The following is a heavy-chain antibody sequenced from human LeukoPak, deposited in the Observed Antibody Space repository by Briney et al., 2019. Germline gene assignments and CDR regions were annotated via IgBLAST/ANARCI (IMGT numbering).Heavy chain of an antibody. CDR2: IYTSGST. D-gene: IGHD3-3*01. V-gene: IGHV4-61*02. J-gene: IGHJ3*02. CDR3: ARFYDFWSGYYTGSAIDI. Sequence: SETLSLTCTVSGGSISSGSYYWSWIRQPAGKGLEWIGRIYTSGSTNYKPSLKSRVTMSVDTSKNQFSLKLSSVTAADTAVYYCARFYDFWSGYYTGSAIDIWGQGTMVTVSS. CDR1: GGSISSGSYY.